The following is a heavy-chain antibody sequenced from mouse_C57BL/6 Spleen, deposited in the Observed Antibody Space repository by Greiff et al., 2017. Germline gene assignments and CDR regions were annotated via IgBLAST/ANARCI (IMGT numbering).Heavy chain of an antibody. CDR3: ALRGPPFAY. J-gene: IGHJ3*01. CDR2: IDPEDGET. D-gene: IGHD3-2*02. V-gene: IGHV14-2*01. CDR1: GFNIKDYY. Sequence: VQLQQSGAELVKPGASVKLSCTASGFNIKDYYMHWVKQRTEQGLEWIGRIDPEDGETKYDPKFQGKATITVDTSSNTAYLHLSSLTSEDTAVYYCALRGPPFAYWGQGTLVTVSA.